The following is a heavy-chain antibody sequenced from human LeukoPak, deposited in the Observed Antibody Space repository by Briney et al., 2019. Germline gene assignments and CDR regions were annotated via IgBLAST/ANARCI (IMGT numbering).Heavy chain of an antibody. D-gene: IGHD4-11*01. CDR1: GFTVSNNF. Sequence: GGSLRLSCAASGFTVSNNFMTWVRQTPEKGLEWLSVIYSDGRTFYSDSVKDRFTISRDNSKNSLYLQMNSLRAEDTAVYYCARDDTVTSHFDYWGQGTLVTVSS. V-gene: IGHV3-66*01. J-gene: IGHJ4*02. CDR2: IYSDGRT. CDR3: ARDDTVTSHFDY.